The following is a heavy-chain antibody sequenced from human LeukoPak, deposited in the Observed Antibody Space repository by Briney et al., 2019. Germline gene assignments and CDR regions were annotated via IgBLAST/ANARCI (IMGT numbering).Heavy chain of an antibody. CDR1: GGSISSGDFY. J-gene: IGHJ3*02. Sequence: PSETLSLTCTVSGGSISSGDFYWSWIRQPPGKGLEWIGFIYYSGSTNYNPSLKSRVTISVDTSKNQFSLKLSSVTAADTAVYYCAKDSGSYFVVGAFDIWGQGTMVTVSS. CDR3: AKDSGSYFVVGAFDI. V-gene: IGHV4-61*08. CDR2: IYYSGST. D-gene: IGHD1-26*01.